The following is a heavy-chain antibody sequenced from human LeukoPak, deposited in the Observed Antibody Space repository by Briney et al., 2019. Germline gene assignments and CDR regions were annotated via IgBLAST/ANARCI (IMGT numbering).Heavy chain of an antibody. CDR2: INWNSGSI. D-gene: IGHD2/OR15-2a*01. Sequence: GGSLRLSCAASGFSFDDYAMHWVRQPPGKGLEWVSGINWNSGSIDYAYSVKGRFIISRDNAKNSLYLQINSLRPEDTAFYYCARGIGIGAFDTWGRGTKVTVSS. CDR1: GFSFDDYA. J-gene: IGHJ3*02. V-gene: IGHV3-9*01. CDR3: ARGIGIGAFDT.